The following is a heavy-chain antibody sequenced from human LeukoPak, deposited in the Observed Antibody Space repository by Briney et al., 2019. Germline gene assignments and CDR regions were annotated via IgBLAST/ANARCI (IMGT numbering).Heavy chain of an antibody. V-gene: IGHV1-8*01. Sequence: ASVKVSCKASGYTFTSYDINWVRQATGQGLEWMGWMNPNSGNTGYAQKFQGGVTMTRNTSISTAYMELSSLRSEDTAVYYCARERGQYSSSSGWFDPWGQGTLVTVSS. CDR2: MNPNSGNT. CDR3: ARERGQYSSSSGWFDP. CDR1: GYTFTSYD. D-gene: IGHD6-6*01. J-gene: IGHJ5*02.